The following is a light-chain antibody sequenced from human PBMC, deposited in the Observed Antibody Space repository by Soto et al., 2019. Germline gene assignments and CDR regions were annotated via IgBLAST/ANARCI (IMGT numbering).Light chain of an antibody. J-gene: IGKJ5*01. CDR3: QQYGSSSIT. CDR1: QSVSSSY. CDR2: GAS. V-gene: IGKV3-20*01. Sequence: EIVLTQSPGTLSLSPGERATLSCRVSQSVSSSYLAWYQQKPGQAPRLLIYGASSRATGIPDRISGSGSGTDFTLTISRLEPEDFAVYYCQQYGSSSITFGQGTRLEIK.